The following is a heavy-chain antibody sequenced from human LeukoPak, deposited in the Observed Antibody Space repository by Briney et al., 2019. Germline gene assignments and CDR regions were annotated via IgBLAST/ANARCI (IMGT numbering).Heavy chain of an antibody. CDR1: GYTFTSYG. D-gene: IGHD1/OR15-1a*01. CDR3: ARDLFRITGTPNRRYYFDY. J-gene: IGHJ4*02. Sequence: GASVKVSCKASGYTFTSYGISWVRQAPGQGLEWMGWIGAYNGNTNYAQKLQGRATMTTDTSTSTAYMELRSLRSDDTAVYYCARDLFRITGTPNRRYYFDYWGQGTLVTVSS. CDR2: IGAYNGNT. V-gene: IGHV1-18*04.